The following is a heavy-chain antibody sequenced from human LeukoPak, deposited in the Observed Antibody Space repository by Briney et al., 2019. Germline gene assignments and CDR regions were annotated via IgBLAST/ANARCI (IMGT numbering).Heavy chain of an antibody. Sequence: SQTLSHTCTVSGGSISSGGYYWSWIRQHPGKGPEWIGYIYYSGSTYYNPSLKSRVTISVDTSKNQFSLKLSSVTAADTAVYYCARDYLGVSGNTYGDDAFHIWGQGTMVTVSS. D-gene: IGHD5-18*01. J-gene: IGHJ3*02. CDR2: IYYSGST. CDR3: ARDYLGVSGNTYGDDAFHI. CDR1: GGSISSGGYY. V-gene: IGHV4-31*03.